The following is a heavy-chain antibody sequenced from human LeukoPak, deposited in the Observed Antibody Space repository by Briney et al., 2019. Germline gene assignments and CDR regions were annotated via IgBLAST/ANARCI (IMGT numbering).Heavy chain of an antibody. CDR3: ARASIIMTPYYFDY. V-gene: IGHV3-53*01. CDR2: IYSGGYT. CDR1: GFTVSTNY. J-gene: IGHJ4*02. D-gene: IGHD3-16*01. Sequence: GGSLRLSCAASGFTVSTNYMSWVRQAPGKGLEWVSVIYSGGYTYYADSVKGRFTISRDNSKNTLYLQMNSLKTEDTAVYYCARASIIMTPYYFDYWGQGTLVTVSS.